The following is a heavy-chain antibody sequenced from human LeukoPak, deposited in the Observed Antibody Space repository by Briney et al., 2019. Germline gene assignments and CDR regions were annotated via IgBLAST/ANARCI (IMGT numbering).Heavy chain of an antibody. CDR1: GGTFSSYA. V-gene: IGHV1-69*05. CDR3: ARGSDTRPQYYYYYYGMDV. CDR2: IIPIFGTA. D-gene: IGHD5-18*01. J-gene: IGHJ6*04. Sequence: SVKVSCKASGGTFSSYAISWVRQAPGQGLEWMGGIIPIFGTANYAQKFQGRVTITTDESTSTAYMELSSLRSEDTAVYYCARGSDTRPQYYYYYYGMDVWGKGTTVTVSS.